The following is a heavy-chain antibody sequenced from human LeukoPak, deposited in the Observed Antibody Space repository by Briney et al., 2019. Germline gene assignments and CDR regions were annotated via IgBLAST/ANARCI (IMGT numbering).Heavy chain of an antibody. CDR1: GGSISSGSYY. D-gene: IGHD6-6*01. J-gene: IGHJ5*02. CDR2: IYTSGST. V-gene: IGHV4-61*02. CDR3: ARQLDWFDP. Sequence: SETLSLTCIVSGGSISSGSYYWSWIRQPAGKGLEWIGRIYTSGSTNYNPSLKSRVTISVDTSKNQFSLKLSSVTAADTAVYYCARQLDWFDPWGQGTLVTVSS.